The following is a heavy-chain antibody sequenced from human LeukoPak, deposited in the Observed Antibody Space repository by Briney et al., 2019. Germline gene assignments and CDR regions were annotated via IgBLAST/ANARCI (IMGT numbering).Heavy chain of an antibody. J-gene: IGHJ4*02. D-gene: IGHD1-14*01. V-gene: IGHV4-61*02. Sequence: SETLSLTCTVSGGSISSGSYYWSWIRQPAGKGLEWIGRIYTSGSTNYNPSLKSRVTISLDTSKNQFSLKLSSVTAADTAVYYCARGEGGILATPEDYWGQGTLVTVSS. CDR1: GGSISSGSYY. CDR3: ARGEGGILATPEDY. CDR2: IYTSGST.